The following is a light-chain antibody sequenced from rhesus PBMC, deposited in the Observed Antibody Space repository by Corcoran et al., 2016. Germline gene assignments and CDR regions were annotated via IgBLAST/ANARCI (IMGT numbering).Light chain of an antibody. V-gene: IGKV1-22*01. Sequence: DIQMTQSPSSLSASVGDTVTITCRASQGISSWLAWYQQKPGKAPKLLIYKASSLQSGVPSRLSVGGSGTDYTLTISSLQSEDFATYCCLQSSSSPFTFGPGPKLDIK. CDR2: KAS. J-gene: IGKJ3*01. CDR1: QGISSW. CDR3: LQSSSSPFT.